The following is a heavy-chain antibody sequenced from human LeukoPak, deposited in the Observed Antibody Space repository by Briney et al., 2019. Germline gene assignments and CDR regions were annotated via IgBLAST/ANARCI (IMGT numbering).Heavy chain of an antibody. D-gene: IGHD3-10*01. V-gene: IGHV1-46*04. Sequence: ASVKVSCKTSGYTFTSYYIHWVRQAPGQGLEWMGIINPSGGSTSYAQKLQGRVTMTRDASTSTLYMELNSLRSEDTAVYYCARGGSSVSYYYMDVWGKGTTVTVSS. CDR1: GYTFTSYY. CDR3: ARGGSSVSYYYMDV. J-gene: IGHJ6*03. CDR2: INPSGGST.